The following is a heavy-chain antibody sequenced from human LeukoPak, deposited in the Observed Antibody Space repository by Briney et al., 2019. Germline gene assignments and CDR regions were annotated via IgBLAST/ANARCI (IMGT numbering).Heavy chain of an antibody. CDR3: AKVAPAAAGTGY. D-gene: IGHD6-13*01. CDR1: GFTFSSYG. J-gene: IGHJ4*02. Sequence: GGSLRLSCAASGFTFSSYGMPWVRQAPGKGLEWVAVISYDGSNKYYADSVKGRFTISRDNSKNKLYLQMNSLRAEDTAVYYCAKVAPAAAGTGYWGQGTLVTVSS. V-gene: IGHV3-30*18. CDR2: ISYDGSNK.